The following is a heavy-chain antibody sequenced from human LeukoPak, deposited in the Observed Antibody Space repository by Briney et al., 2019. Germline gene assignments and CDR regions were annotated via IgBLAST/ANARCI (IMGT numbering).Heavy chain of an antibody. J-gene: IGHJ5*02. CDR2: IYYSGST. CDR1: GGSISSYY. Sequence: PSETLSLTCTVSGGSISSYYWSWIRQPRGKGLEWIGYIYYSGSTNYNPSLKSRVTISVDTSKNQFSLKLSSVTAADTAVYYCARTGLVIGWWFDPWGQGTLVTVSS. D-gene: IGHD6-19*01. V-gene: IGHV4-59*01. CDR3: ARTGLVIGWWFDP.